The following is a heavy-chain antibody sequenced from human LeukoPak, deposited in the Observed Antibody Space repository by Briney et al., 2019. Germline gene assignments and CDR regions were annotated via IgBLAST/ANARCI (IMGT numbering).Heavy chain of an antibody. V-gene: IGHV1-8*01. CDR2: MNPNSGNT. J-gene: IGHJ4*02. CDR1: GYTFTSYD. Sequence: ASVKVSCKASGYTFTSYDINWVRQAAGQGLEWMGWMNPNSGNTGYAQKFQGRVTMTRNTSISTAYMELSSLRSEDTAVYYCARGPHYYDSSGYYHYDYWGQGTLVTVSS. D-gene: IGHD3-22*01. CDR3: ARGPHYYDSSGYYHYDY.